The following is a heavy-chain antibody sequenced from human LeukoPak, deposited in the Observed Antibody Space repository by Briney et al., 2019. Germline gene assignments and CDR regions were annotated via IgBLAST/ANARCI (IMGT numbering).Heavy chain of an antibody. CDR2: IYPGDSDT. CDR3: ARHGGYSYGSPTVDYYYGMDV. CDR1: GYSFTSYW. J-gene: IGHJ6*02. Sequence: GESLKISCKGSGYSFTSYWIGWVRQMPGKGLEWMGIIYPGDSDTRYSPSFQGQVTISADKSISTAYLQWSSLKASDTAMYYCARHGGYSYGSPTVDYYYGMDVWGQGTTVTVSS. D-gene: IGHD5-18*01. V-gene: IGHV5-51*01.